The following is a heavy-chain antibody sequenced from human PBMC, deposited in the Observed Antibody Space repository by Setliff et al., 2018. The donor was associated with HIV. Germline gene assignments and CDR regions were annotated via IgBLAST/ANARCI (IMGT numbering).Heavy chain of an antibody. J-gene: IGHJ4*02. D-gene: IGHD1-26*01. V-gene: IGHV4-39*07. Sequence: SETLSLTCTVSGGSISSSSYYWGWIRQPPGKGLEWIGSIYYSGSTNYNPSLKSRVTISVDTSKNQFSLKLSSVTAADTGVYFCAKAHWDPLSPDYWGQGTLVTVSS. CDR3: AKAHWDPLSPDY. CDR2: IYYSGST. CDR1: GGSISSSSYY.